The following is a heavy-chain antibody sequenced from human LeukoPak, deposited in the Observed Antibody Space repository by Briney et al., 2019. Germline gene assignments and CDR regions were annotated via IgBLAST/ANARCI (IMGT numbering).Heavy chain of an antibody. D-gene: IGHD2-2*01. CDR2: IYTSGST. CDR3: ARVFSVPAAIGYNWFDP. J-gene: IGHJ5*02. V-gene: IGHV4-4*07. CDR1: GGSISSYY. Sequence: PSETLSLTCTISGGSISSYYWSWIRQPAGKGLEWIGRIYTSGSTNYNPSLQSRVTMSVDTSKNQFSLKLSSVTAADTAVYYCARVFSVPAAIGYNWFDPWGQGTLVTVSS.